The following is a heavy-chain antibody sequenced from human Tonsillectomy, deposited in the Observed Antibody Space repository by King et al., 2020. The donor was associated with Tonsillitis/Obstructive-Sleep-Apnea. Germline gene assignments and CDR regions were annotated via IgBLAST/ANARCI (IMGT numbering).Heavy chain of an antibody. D-gene: IGHD3-3*01. V-gene: IGHV3-21*01. CDR3: ARVWYYYFWSGYPGDYYYMDV. Sequence: DVQLVESGGGLVKPGGSLRLSCAASGFTFSSYSMNWVRQAPGKGLEWVSSISTSSSYIYYADSVKGRFTISRDNAKNSLYLQMYSLRAEDKAVYYCARVWYYYFWSGYPGDYYYMDVWGKGTTVTVSS. CDR2: ISTSSSYI. CDR1: GFTFSSYS. J-gene: IGHJ6*03.